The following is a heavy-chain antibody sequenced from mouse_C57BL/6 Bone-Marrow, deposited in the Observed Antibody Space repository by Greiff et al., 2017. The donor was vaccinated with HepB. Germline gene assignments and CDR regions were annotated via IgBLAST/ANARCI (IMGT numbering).Heavy chain of an antibody. Sequence: EVQGVESGGGLVQPGESLKLSCESTEYEFPSHDMSWVRKTPEKRLELVAAINSDGGSTYYPDTMESRFIISRDNTKKTLYLQMSSLRSEDTALYYCARRDSNYVGFDYWGQGTTLTVSS. CDR2: INSDGGST. J-gene: IGHJ2*01. D-gene: IGHD2-5*01. CDR3: ARRDSNYVGFDY. V-gene: IGHV5-2*01. CDR1: EYEFPSHD.